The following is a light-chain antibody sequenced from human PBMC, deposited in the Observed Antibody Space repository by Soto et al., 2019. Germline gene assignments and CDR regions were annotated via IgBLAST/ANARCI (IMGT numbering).Light chain of an antibody. V-gene: IGKV1-39*01. CDR3: QQSLTTPLT. CDR2: ATS. CDR1: QSITIY. Sequence: DIQMTQSPSSLSASVGDRVTITCRASQSITIYLNWYQQKPGKAPKLLIFATSSLQSGVPSRFSGSGSGTDFTLTISSRQPEDLATYYCQQSLTTPLTVGGGPKGEI. J-gene: IGKJ4*01.